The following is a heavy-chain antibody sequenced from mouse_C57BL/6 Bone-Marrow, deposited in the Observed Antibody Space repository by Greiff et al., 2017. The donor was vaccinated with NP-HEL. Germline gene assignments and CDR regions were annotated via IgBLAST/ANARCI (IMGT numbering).Heavy chain of an antibody. D-gene: IGHD1-1*01. V-gene: IGHV1-50*01. Sequence: VQLQQPGAELVKPGASVKLSCKASGYTFTSYWMQWVKQRPGQGLEWIGEIDPSDSYTNYNQKFKGKATLTVDTSYSTAYMQLSSLTSEDSAVYYCAIYYYGSSPAWFAYWGQGTLVTVSA. CDR1: GYTFTSYW. CDR2: IDPSDSYT. J-gene: IGHJ3*01. CDR3: AIYYYGSSPAWFAY.